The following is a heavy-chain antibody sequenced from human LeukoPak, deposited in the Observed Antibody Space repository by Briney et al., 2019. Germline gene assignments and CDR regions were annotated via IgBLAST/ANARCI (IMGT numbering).Heavy chain of an antibody. Sequence: ASVKVSCKASGYTFTGYYMHWVRQAPGQGLEWMGWINPNSGGTNYAQKFQGRVTMTRDTSISTAYMELSRLRSDDTAVYYCARSLGGIVVIRVFDYWGQGTLVTVSS. CDR1: GYTFTGYY. CDR3: ARSLGGIVVIRVFDY. V-gene: IGHV1-2*02. CDR2: INPNSGGT. D-gene: IGHD3-22*01. J-gene: IGHJ4*02.